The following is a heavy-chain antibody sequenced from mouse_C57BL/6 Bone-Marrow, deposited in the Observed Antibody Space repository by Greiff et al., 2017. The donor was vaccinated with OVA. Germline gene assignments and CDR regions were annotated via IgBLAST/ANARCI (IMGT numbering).Heavy chain of an antibody. CDR1: GFTFSSYG. J-gene: IGHJ3*01. CDR2: ISSGGSYT. Sequence: EVQVVESGGDLVKPGGSLKLSCAASGFTFSSYGMSWVRQTPDKRLEWVATISSGGSYTYYPDSVKGRFTISRDNAKNTLYLQMSSLKSEDTAMYYCARRWLLRFAYWGQGTLVTVSA. D-gene: IGHD2-3*01. CDR3: ARRWLLRFAY. V-gene: IGHV5-6*01.